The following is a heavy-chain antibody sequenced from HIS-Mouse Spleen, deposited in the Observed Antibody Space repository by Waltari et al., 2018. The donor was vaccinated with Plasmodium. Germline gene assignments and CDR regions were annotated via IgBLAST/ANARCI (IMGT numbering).Heavy chain of an antibody. CDR2: INHSGNT. J-gene: IGHJ4*02. V-gene: IGHV4-34*01. Sequence: QVQLQQWGAGLLKPSETLSLTCAVYGGSFSGYYWSWIRQPPGKGLVWIGEINHSGNTNYNPSRKRRVTISVDTTKNQFSLKLSSVTAADTAVYYCARLVVVASKDSYWGQGTLVTVSS. D-gene: IGHD2-15*01. CDR3: ARLVVVASKDSY. CDR1: GGSFSGYY.